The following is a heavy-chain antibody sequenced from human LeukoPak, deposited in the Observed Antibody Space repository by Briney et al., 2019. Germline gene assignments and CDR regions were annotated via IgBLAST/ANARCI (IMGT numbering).Heavy chain of an antibody. J-gene: IGHJ3*02. CDR2: ISGSGSTI. Sequence: GGSLRLPCAASGFTLSSYWMSWIRQAPGKGLEWVSYISGSGSTIYYADSVKGRFTISRDNAKNSLSLQMNSLRAEDTAVYYCARDGEGTPLDAFDIWGQGTMVTVSS. V-gene: IGHV3-11*04. CDR1: GFTLSSYW. CDR3: ARDGEGTPLDAFDI. D-gene: IGHD3-10*01.